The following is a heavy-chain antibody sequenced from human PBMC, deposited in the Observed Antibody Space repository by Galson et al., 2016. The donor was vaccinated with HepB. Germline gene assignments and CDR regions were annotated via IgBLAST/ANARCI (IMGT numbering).Heavy chain of an antibody. J-gene: IGHJ4*02. V-gene: IGHV3-7*04. D-gene: IGHD1-1*01. CDR2: INQDGTEK. CDR1: GLTFSNFW. CDR3: ARAYQYTLDY. Sequence: SLRLSCAASGLTFSNFWMTWVRQAPGKGLEWVANINQDGTEKHYLDSVSGRFTISRDNAKRSLFLQMNSLRAEDTAVYFCARAYQYTLDYWGQGTLVTVSS.